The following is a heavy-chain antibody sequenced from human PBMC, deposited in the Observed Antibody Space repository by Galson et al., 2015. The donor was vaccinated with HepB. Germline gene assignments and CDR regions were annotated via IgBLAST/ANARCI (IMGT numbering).Heavy chain of an antibody. Sequence: ETLSLTCTVSGVSISSYYWSWIRQPPRKGLEWIGYIYYSGSTIYNPSLQSRVTISVDTSKNQFSLKLSSVTAADTAVYYCASSRYDILTGYVYYGMDAWGQGTTVTVSS. V-gene: IGHV4-59*08. D-gene: IGHD3-9*01. CDR1: GVSISSYY. J-gene: IGHJ6*02. CDR3: ASSRYDILTGYVYYGMDA. CDR2: IYYSGST.